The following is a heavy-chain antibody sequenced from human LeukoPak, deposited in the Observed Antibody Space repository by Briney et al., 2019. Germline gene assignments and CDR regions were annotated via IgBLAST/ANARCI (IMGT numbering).Heavy chain of an antibody. Sequence: GGSLRLSCAASGFTFSSYAMSWVRQAPGKGLEWVSAISGSGGSTYYADSVKGRFTISRDNAKNSLYLQMNSLRAEDTAVYYCARDTGTYSSSWSDYWGQGTLVTVSS. CDR1: GFTFSSYA. CDR2: ISGSGGST. CDR3: ARDTGTYSSSWSDY. J-gene: IGHJ4*02. V-gene: IGHV3-23*01. D-gene: IGHD6-13*01.